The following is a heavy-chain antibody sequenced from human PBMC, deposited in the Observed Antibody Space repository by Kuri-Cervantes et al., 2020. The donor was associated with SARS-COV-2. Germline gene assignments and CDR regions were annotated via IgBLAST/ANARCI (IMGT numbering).Heavy chain of an antibody. CDR2: ISHDGRDT. Sequence: GGSLRLSCVASEFNFRYYGMYWVRQAPGKGLEWVAHISHDGRDTHFRESVKGRFSVSRDNSKDTLYLQMNSLRLEDTGVYFCAKPGSVRGIIKEDHYGLDVWCQGTTVTVSS. CDR1: EFNFRYYG. CDR3: AKPGSVRGIIKEDHYGLDV. V-gene: IGHV3-30*06. J-gene: IGHJ6*02. D-gene: IGHD3-10*01.